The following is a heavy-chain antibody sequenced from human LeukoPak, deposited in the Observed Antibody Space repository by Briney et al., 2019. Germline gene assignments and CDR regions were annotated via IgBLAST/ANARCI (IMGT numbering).Heavy chain of an antibody. J-gene: IGHJ6*03. CDR1: GYTFTSYG. V-gene: IGHV1-18*01. Sequence: ASVKVSCKASGYTFTSYGISWVRQAPGQRLEWMGWISAYNGNTNYAQKLQGRVTMTTDTSTITAYMELRSLRSDDTAVYYCARVVYCSGGSCAWDYYYYYMDVWGKGTTVTISS. CDR3: ARVVYCSGGSCAWDYYYYYMDV. CDR2: ISAYNGNT. D-gene: IGHD2-15*01.